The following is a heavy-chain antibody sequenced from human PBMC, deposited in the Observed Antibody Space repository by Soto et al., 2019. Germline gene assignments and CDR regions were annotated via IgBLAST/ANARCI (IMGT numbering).Heavy chain of an antibody. J-gene: IGHJ6*03. Sequence: PSETLSLTCAVYGGSFSGYYWSWIRQPPGKGLEWIGEINHSGSTNYNPSLKSRVTISVDTSKNQFSLKLSSVTAADTAVYYCARGGVAGTYYYYYMDVWGKGTTVTGSS. D-gene: IGHD6-19*01. CDR3: ARGGVAGTYYYYYMDV. V-gene: IGHV4-34*01. CDR1: GGSFSGYY. CDR2: INHSGST.